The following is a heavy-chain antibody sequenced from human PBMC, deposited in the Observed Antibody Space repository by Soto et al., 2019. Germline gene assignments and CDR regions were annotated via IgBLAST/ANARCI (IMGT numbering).Heavy chain of an antibody. Sequence: GGSLRLSCAASGFTFSSYGMHWGRQAPGKGLEWVAVISYDGSNKYYAESVKGRFTISRDNSKNTLYLQRNSLRAEDTAVYYCAKDLSITMVRGVIGPKSYYYYGMDVWGQGTTVTVSS. D-gene: IGHD3-10*01. CDR2: ISYDGSNK. CDR1: GFTFSSYG. J-gene: IGHJ6*02. CDR3: AKDLSITMVRGVIGPKSYYYYGMDV. V-gene: IGHV3-30*18.